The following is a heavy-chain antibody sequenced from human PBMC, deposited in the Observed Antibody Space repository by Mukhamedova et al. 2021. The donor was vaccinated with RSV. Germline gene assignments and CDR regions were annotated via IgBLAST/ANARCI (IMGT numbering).Heavy chain of an antibody. V-gene: IGHV4-4*02. CDR2: IYQSGAT. Sequence: WTWVRQPPGKGLEWIGEIYQSGATTYNPSLKSRVTISIDKSKNQFSLNLTSVTAADTAVYYCARYGATSQTNWFDPWGQGTLVT. J-gene: IGHJ5*02. CDR3: ARYGATSQTNWFDP. D-gene: IGHD3-10*01.